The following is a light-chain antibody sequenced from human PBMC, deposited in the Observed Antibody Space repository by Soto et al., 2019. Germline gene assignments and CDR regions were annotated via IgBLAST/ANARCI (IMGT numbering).Light chain of an antibody. CDR3: SSYTSSSTRV. J-gene: IGLJ1*01. CDR1: SGFVGSFSL. Sequence: QSALAQPASMSGSPGQSITISCTGTSGFVGSFSLVSWYQQHPGKAPKVMISEGHRRPSGVPDRFSGSKSGNTASLTISGLQAEDEADYYCSSYTSSSTRVFGTGTKVTAL. CDR2: EGH. V-gene: IGLV2-14*02.